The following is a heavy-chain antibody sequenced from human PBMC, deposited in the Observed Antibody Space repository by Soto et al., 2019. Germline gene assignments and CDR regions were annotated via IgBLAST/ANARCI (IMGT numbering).Heavy chain of an antibody. V-gene: IGHV3-23*01. CDR1: GFTFSSYA. CDR3: AKDVNRFVEGCSGGSCYSLFDY. D-gene: IGHD2-15*01. Sequence: EVQLLESGGGLVQPGGSLRLSCAASGFTFSSYAMSWVRQAPGKGLEWVSAISGSGGSTYYADSVKGRFTISRDNSKNTLYLQMNSRRAEDTAVYYCAKDVNRFVEGCSGGSCYSLFDYWGQGTLVTVSS. J-gene: IGHJ4*02. CDR2: ISGSGGST.